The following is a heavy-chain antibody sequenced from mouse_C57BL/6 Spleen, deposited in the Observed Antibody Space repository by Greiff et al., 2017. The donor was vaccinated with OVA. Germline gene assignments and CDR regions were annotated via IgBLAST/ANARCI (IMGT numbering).Heavy chain of an antibody. D-gene: IGHD2-4*01. CDR2: ISYDGSN. V-gene: IGHV3-6*01. Sequence: EVKLQQSGPGLVKPSQSLSLTCSVTGYSITSGYYWYWIRQFPGNKLEWLGYISYDGSNNNNPSLKNRITITRDTSKNQFFLKLNSETTEDTATYYCARVWRLDYDYDDYAMDYWGQGTSVTVSS. J-gene: IGHJ4*01. CDR3: ARVWRLDYDYDDYAMDY. CDR1: GYSITSGYY.